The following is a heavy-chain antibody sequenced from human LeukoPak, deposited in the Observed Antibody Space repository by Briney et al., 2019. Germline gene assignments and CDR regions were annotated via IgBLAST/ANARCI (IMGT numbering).Heavy chain of an antibody. D-gene: IGHD6-6*01. CDR1: GFTFSSYA. CDR3: AKDIAARPGYFDY. V-gene: IGHV3-23*01. J-gene: IGHJ4*02. Sequence: PGGSLRLSCAASGFTFSSYAMSWVRQAPGKGLEWVSAISGSGGSTYYADSVKGRFTISRDNSKNTLYLQMNSLRAEDTAVYCCAKDIAARPGYFDYWGQGTLVTVSS. CDR2: ISGSGGST.